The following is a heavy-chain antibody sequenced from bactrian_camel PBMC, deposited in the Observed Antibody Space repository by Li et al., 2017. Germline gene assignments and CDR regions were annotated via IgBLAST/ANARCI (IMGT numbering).Heavy chain of an antibody. CDR1: GYTFNTY. V-gene: IGHV3S60*01. CDR2: IGNDATA. D-gene: IGHD4*01. Sequence: QVQLVESGGGSALAGGSVRLSCAASGYTFNTYSWFRQAPGKEREEVARIGNDATATYADSVKGRFTISKDNAKNILILQMNSLNPEDTAMYYCAATSPSSRQRGLSFLGPGDPGHRL. CDR3: AATSPSSRQRGLSF. J-gene: IGHJ4*01.